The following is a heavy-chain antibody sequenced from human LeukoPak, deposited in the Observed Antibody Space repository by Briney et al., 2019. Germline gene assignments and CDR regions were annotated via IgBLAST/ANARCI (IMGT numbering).Heavy chain of an antibody. Sequence: SETLSLTCTVSGGSISSYYWSWLRQPPGKRLEWIGSIYQSGSTYDNLSLKSRVTISVDTSKNQFSLKLSSVTAADTAVYYCARGETYYYGSGSFDYWGQGTLVTVSS. CDR3: ARGETYYYGSGSFDY. V-gene: IGHV4-59*08. CDR1: GGSISSYY. CDR2: IYQSGST. D-gene: IGHD3-10*01. J-gene: IGHJ4*02.